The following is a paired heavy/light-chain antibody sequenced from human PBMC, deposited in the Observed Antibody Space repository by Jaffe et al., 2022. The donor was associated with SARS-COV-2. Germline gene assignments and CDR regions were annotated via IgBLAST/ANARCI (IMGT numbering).Heavy chain of an antibody. CDR2: ISSGSSTI. D-gene: IGHD3-10*01. V-gene: IGHV3-48*01. Sequence: EVQLVESGGGLVQPGESLRLSCAASGFTFSSYSMNWVRQAPGKGLEWFSYISSGSSTIYYADSVKGRFTISRDNAKNSLYLQMNSLRAEDTAVYYCARAMVRGVWGASDIWGQGTMVTVSS. CDR1: GFTFSSYS. J-gene: IGHJ3*02. CDR3: ARAMVRGVWGASDI.
Light chain of an antibody. CDR2: DVT. V-gene: IGLV2-14*03. J-gene: IGLJ2*01. Sequence: QSALTQPASVSGSPGQSITISCTGTSSDVGSSNYVSWYQHHPDTAPKLIIYDVTNRPSGLSNRFSGSKSGNTASLTISGLQAEDEADYYCSSYTSSTTLVFGGGTKLTVL. CDR3: SSYTSSTTLV. CDR1: SSDVGSSNY.